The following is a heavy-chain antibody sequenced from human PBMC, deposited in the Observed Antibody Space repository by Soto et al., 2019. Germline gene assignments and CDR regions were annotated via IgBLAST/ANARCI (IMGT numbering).Heavy chain of an antibody. V-gene: IGHV4-38-2*02. D-gene: IGHD4-17*01. J-gene: IGHJ5*02. Sequence: XETLSLTCPVSGYSMSGGHYWDWIRQPPGKGLEWIGNIHSTGRTYYNPSLKSRVTISMDTSKNQFSLRLSSLTAEDTAVYFCARGGQYSWDYGWFDPRGQEALVTVSS. CDR1: GYSMSGGHY. CDR3: ARGGQYSWDYGWFDP. CDR2: IHSTGRT.